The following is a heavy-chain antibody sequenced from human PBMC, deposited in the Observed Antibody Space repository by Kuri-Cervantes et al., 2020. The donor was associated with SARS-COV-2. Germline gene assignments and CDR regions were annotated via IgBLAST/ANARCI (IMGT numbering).Heavy chain of an antibody. D-gene: IGHD4-11*01. Sequence: LSLTCAASGFTFSSYAMHWVRQAPGKGLEWVAVISYDGSNKYYADSVKGRFTISRDNSKNTLYLQMNSLRAEDTAVYYCAKAGDDYLYYYYYMDVWGKGTTVTVSS. J-gene: IGHJ6*03. CDR2: ISYDGSNK. CDR3: AKAGDDYLYYYYYMDV. V-gene: IGHV3-30-3*01. CDR1: GFTFSSYA.